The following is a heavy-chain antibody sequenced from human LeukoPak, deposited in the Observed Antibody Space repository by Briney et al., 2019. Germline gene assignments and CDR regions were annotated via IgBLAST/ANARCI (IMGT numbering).Heavy chain of an antibody. D-gene: IGHD6-6*01. J-gene: IGHJ4*02. CDR3: ARDLEAARPGY. CDR2: ISASGGST. V-gene: IGHV3-23*01. CDR1: GFTFSSYD. Sequence: GSLRLSCAASGFTFSSYDMSWVRQAPGKGLEWVSSISASGGSTYYADSVKGRFAISRDYSKNTLYLQMSSLRADDTAIYYCARDLEAARPGYWGQGTLVTVSS.